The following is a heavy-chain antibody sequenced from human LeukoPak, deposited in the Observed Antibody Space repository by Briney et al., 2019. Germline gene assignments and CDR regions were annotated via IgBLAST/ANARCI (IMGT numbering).Heavy chain of an antibody. CDR2: ISSSSSYI. J-gene: IGHJ5*02. CDR1: GFTFSSYS. V-gene: IGHV3-21*01. CDR3: ARDLITMVRGINWFDP. D-gene: IGHD3-10*01. Sequence: GGSLRLSCAASGFTFSSYSMNWVRQAPGKGLEWVSSISSSSSYIYYADSVRGRFTISRDNAKSSLYLQMNSLRAEDTAVYYCARDLITMVRGINWFDPWGQGTLVTVSS.